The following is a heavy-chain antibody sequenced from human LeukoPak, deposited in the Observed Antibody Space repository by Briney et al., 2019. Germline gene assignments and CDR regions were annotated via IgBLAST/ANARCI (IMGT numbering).Heavy chain of an antibody. CDR2: IYPGDSDT. V-gene: IGHV5-51*01. CDR3: ARQRGADYDILTGPFDP. J-gene: IGHJ5*02. D-gene: IGHD3-9*01. CDR1: GYSFTSYW. Sequence: PGGSLRLSCKGSGYSFTSYWIGWVRQTPGKGLEWVGIIYPGDSDTRYSPSFQGQVTISADKSISTAYLQWSSLKASDTAMYYCARQRGADYDILTGPFDPWGQGTLVTVSS.